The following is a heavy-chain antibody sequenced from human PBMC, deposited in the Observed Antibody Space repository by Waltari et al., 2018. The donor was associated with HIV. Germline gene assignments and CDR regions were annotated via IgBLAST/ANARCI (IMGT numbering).Heavy chain of an antibody. CDR2: LYHSGST. V-gene: IGHV4-38-2*01. D-gene: IGHD3-9*01. CDR1: GYSLNSGHS. Sequence: QVQLQESGPGLVKPSETLSLTCAVSGYSLNSGHSWGWIRQPPGKGLEWIGSLYHSGSTYYNPSLKSRVTISVDTSKNHFSLKLSSVTAADTAVYYCARSVLRYFDNWFDPWGQGTLVTVSS. CDR3: ARSVLRYFDNWFDP. J-gene: IGHJ5*02.